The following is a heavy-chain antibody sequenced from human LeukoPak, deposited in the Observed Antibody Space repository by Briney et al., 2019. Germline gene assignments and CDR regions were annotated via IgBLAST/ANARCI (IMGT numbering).Heavy chain of an antibody. V-gene: IGHV1-18*01. Sequence: ASVKVSCKASGGTFSSYAISWVRQAPGQGLEWMGWISASNGNTNYAQKLQGRVTMTTETSTSTAYMELRSLRSDDTAVYYCARALSRGYSGYDYGLGYWGQGTLVTVSS. CDR3: ARALSRGYSGYDYGLGY. D-gene: IGHD5-12*01. J-gene: IGHJ4*02. CDR1: GGTFSSYA. CDR2: ISASNGNT.